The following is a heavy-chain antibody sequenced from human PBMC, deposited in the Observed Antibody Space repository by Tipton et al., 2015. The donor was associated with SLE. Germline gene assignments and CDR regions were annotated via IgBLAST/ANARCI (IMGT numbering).Heavy chain of an antibody. D-gene: IGHD5-24*01. V-gene: IGHV3-23*03. CDR1: GFTFSRYV. Sequence: GSLRLSCTASGFTFSRYVLTWVRQAPGKGLEWVSVSYTGGHTYYADSVRGRFTISRDDSKNTLYLQMHSLRPEDTARYYCAKDSAEGDGYNGILDFWGQGTPVSVSS. CDR3: AKDSAEGDGYNGILDF. CDR2: SYTGGHT. J-gene: IGHJ4*02.